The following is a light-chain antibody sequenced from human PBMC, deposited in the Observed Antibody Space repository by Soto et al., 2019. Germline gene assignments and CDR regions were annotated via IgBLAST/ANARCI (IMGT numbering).Light chain of an antibody. V-gene: IGKV3-20*01. CDR3: QHYQSGHPIT. J-gene: IGKJ5*01. CDR1: QSVTDRY. Sequence: EIVLTQSPGALSLSPGERAALSCMASQSVTDRYLAWYQQRPGQAPRLLISGASSRATGIPDRFTGSGSETSFTLTISRLEPEDFALYYCQHYQSGHPITCGQGTRLEIK. CDR2: GAS.